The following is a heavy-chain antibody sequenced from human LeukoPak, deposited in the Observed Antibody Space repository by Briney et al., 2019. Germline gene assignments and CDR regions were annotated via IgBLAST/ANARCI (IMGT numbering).Heavy chain of an antibody. CDR3: ARATTVTTEDWFDP. V-gene: IGHV4-4*07. J-gene: IGHJ5*02. D-gene: IGHD4-17*01. CDR1: GGSISSYY. Sequence: PSETLSLTCTVSGGSISSYYWSWIRQPAGKGLEWIGRIYTSGSTNYNPSLKSRVTMSVDTAKNQFSLKLSSVTAADTAVYYCARATTVTTEDWFDPWGQGTLVTVSS. CDR2: IYTSGST.